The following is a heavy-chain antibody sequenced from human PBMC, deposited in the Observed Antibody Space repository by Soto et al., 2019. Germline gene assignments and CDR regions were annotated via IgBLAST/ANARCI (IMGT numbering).Heavy chain of an antibody. V-gene: IGHV3-64D*06. CDR3: VKDRWVDF. CDR2: ISSNGGPT. Sequence: GVSLRLSCSVSGFSFSSYAMHWVRQAPGKGLEYVSSISSNGGPTYYVDSVKGRFTISRDNSKNTLYLQMSSLRPDDTAVYYCVKDRWVDFWGQGGLVTASS. CDR1: GFSFSSYA. J-gene: IGHJ4*02. D-gene: IGHD1-26*01.